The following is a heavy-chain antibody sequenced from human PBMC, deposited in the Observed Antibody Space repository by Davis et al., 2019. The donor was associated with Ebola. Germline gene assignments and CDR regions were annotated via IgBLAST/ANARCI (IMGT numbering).Heavy chain of an antibody. CDR1: GGSISSYY. Sequence: SETLSLTCTVSGGSISSYYWSWIRQPPGKGLEWIGYIYYSGSTNYNPSLKSRVTISVDTSKNQFSLKLSSVTAADTAVYYCARLGFLGGQFDFWGQGTLVTVSA. V-gene: IGHV4-59*08. CDR2: IYYSGST. J-gene: IGHJ4*02. D-gene: IGHD3-16*01. CDR3: ARLGFLGGQFDF.